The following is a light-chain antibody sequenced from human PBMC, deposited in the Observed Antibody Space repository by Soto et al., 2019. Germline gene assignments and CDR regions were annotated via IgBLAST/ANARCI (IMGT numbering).Light chain of an antibody. V-gene: IGKV1D-16*01. CDR1: QDINSY. CDR3: QQYNIYPLT. Sequence: DDQMTQSPSSLSASVGDRVTITCRASQDINSYLAWYQQKPGYAPKSLIYAASSLQTGVPSRFSGSESGTDFTLTINNLQPEDSATYYCQQYNIYPLTFGGGNKVEIK. CDR2: AAS. J-gene: IGKJ4*01.